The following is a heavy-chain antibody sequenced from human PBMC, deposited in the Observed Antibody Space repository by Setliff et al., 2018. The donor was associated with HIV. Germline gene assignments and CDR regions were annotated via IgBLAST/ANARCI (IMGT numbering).Heavy chain of an antibody. J-gene: IGHJ4*02. CDR3: ARAGASSGWYGWYFDY. V-gene: IGHV1-69*13. CDR1: GGTFSSYA. D-gene: IGHD6-19*01. Sequence: ASVKVSCKASGGTFSSYAISWVRQAPGQGLEWMGGIIPIFGTANYAQKFQGRVTITADESTSTAYMELSSLRSEDTAVYYCARAGASSGWYGWYFDYWGQGTRVTVSS. CDR2: IIPIFGTA.